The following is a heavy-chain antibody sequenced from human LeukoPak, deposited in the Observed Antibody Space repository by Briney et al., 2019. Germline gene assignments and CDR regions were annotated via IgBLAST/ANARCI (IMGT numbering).Heavy chain of an antibody. CDR2: ISNDGSHK. CDR1: GFTFRSYA. J-gene: IGHJ4*02. V-gene: IGHV3-30*04. CDR3: ARDASPVSRYFGPDY. D-gene: IGHD3-9*01. Sequence: GRSLRLSCAGSGFTFRSYAMHWVRQAPGKGLEWVAVISNDGSHKYYTDSVKGRFSISKDNSENTLYLQMNSLKTEDTAVYYCARDASPVSRYFGPDYWGQGTLVTVSS.